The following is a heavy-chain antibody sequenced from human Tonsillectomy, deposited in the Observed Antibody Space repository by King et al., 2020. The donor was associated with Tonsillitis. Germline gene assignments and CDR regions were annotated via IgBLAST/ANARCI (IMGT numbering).Heavy chain of an antibody. V-gene: IGHV4-31*01. CDR3: AGCSSTSGCYFDS. CDR2: IYNRGRT. J-gene: IGHJ4*02. D-gene: IGHD2-2*01. CDR1: GGSISSGAYY. Sequence: VQLQESGPGLVKPSQTLSLTCTVSGGSISSGAYYWSWIRQHPGKGLEWIGYIYNRGRTFYNPSLKSPVTMSLDTSKTQFSLKLRPVTAADTAVYYCAGCSSTSGCYFDSWGQGTLVTVSS.